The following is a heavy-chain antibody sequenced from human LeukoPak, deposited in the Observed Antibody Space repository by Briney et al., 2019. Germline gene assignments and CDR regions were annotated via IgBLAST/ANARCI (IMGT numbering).Heavy chain of an antibody. Sequence: GGSLRLSCAASGFTFSDYYMSWIRQAPGKGLEWVSYISSSGSTIYYADSVKGRFTISRDNAKNSLYLQMNSLRAEDTAVYYCARDRGYGSGSYYSCRAAFDIWGQGTMVTVPS. V-gene: IGHV3-11*01. CDR1: GFTFSDYY. J-gene: IGHJ3*02. CDR2: ISSSGSTI. D-gene: IGHD3-10*01. CDR3: ARDRGYGSGSYYSCRAAFDI.